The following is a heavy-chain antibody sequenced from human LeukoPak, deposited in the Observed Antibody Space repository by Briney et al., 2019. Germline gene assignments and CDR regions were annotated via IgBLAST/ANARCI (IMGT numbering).Heavy chain of an antibody. V-gene: IGHV1-69*05. J-gene: IGHJ5*02. CDR2: IIPIFGTA. CDR3: ARAAVITRTTQSWFDP. CDR1: GGTFSSYA. D-gene: IGHD1-20*01. Sequence: SVKVSCKASGGTFSSYAISWVRQARGQGLEWMGRIIPIFGTANYAKKFQGRVTITTDESTSTAYMELSSLRSEDTAVYYCARAAVITRTTQSWFDPWGQGTLVTVSS.